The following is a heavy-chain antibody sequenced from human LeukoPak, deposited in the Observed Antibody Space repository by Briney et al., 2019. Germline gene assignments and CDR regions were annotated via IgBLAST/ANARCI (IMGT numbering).Heavy chain of an antibody. J-gene: IGHJ3*02. CDR2: INPNSGGT. Sequence: GASVKVSCMASGYTFTGYYMHWVRQAPGQGLEWMGWINPNSGGTNYAQTLQGRVTMTRDTSISTAYMALSRLRSDDTAVYDCARGEAKVADSFNIWGQGTMVTVSS. D-gene: IGHD3-16*01. CDR3: ARGEAKVADSFNI. CDR1: GYTFTGYY. V-gene: IGHV1-2*02.